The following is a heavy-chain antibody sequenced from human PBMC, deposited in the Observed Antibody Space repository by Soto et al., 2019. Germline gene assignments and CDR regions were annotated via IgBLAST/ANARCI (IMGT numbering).Heavy chain of an antibody. CDR2: IISNFGTA. J-gene: IGHJ6*02. CDR3: ASHSGSSPEGRYYCGMDV. Sequence: QVQLVQSGAEVKKPGSSVKVSCKASGGTFSSYAISWVRQAPGQGLQWMGGIISNFGTADYAQKFQGRVTITADESTSTAYMALSSLRSEDTAVYYCASHSGSSPEGRYYCGMDVWGQGTTVTVSS. CDR1: GGTFSSYA. D-gene: IGHD1-26*01. V-gene: IGHV1-69*12.